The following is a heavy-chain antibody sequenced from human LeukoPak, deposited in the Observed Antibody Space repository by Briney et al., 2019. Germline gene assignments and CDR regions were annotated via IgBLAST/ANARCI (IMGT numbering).Heavy chain of an antibody. Sequence: SVKVSCKASEGTFSSYAISWVRQAPGQGLEWMGGIIPIFGTANYAQKFQGRVTITADKSTSTAYMELSSLRSEDTAVYYCARSRGIAVAAAFDYWGQGTLVTVSS. CDR3: ARSRGIAVAAAFDY. CDR1: EGTFSSYA. V-gene: IGHV1-69*06. J-gene: IGHJ4*02. D-gene: IGHD6-19*01. CDR2: IIPIFGTA.